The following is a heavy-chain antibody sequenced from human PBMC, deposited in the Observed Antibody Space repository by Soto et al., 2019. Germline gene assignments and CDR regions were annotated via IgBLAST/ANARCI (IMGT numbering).Heavy chain of an antibody. Sequence: QVQLVQSGAEVKKPGSSVKVSCKASGGTFSSYAISWVRQATGQGLEWMGGIIPIFGTANYAQKFQGRVTITADESMSTAYMELSSLRSEDTAVYYCSRESRYCSGGSCYFLPGIDYWGQGTLVTVSS. CDR1: GGTFSSYA. D-gene: IGHD2-15*01. V-gene: IGHV1-69*12. J-gene: IGHJ4*02. CDR2: IIPIFGTA. CDR3: SRESRYCSGGSCYFLPGIDY.